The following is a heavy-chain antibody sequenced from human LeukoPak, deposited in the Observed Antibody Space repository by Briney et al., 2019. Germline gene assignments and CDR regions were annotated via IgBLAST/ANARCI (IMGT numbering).Heavy chain of an antibody. J-gene: IGHJ4*02. CDR1: GGSISSYY. Sequence: TSETLSPTCAVSGGSISSYYWSWIRQPPGKGLEWIGYIYYSGSTNYNPSLKSRVTISVDTSKNQFSLKLSSVTAADTAVYYCARCHTVTTPWHLDYSGQGTLITVSS. CDR3: ARCHTVTTPWHLDY. D-gene: IGHD4-17*01. V-gene: IGHV4-59*01. CDR2: IYYSGST.